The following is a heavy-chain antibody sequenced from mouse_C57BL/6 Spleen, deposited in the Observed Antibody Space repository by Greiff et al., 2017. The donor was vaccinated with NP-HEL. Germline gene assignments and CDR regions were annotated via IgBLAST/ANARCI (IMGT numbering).Heavy chain of an antibody. CDR3: ERSALGHYFDY. D-gene: IGHD4-1*01. CDR2: INPGSGGT. V-gene: IGHV1-54*01. J-gene: IGHJ2*01. CDR1: GYAFTNYL. Sequence: VQLQQSGAELVRPGTSVKVSCKASGYAFTNYLIEWVKQRPGQGLEWIGVINPGSGGTNYNEKFKGKATLTADKSSSTAYMQLSSLTSEDSAVYFCERSALGHYFDYWGQGTTLTVSS.